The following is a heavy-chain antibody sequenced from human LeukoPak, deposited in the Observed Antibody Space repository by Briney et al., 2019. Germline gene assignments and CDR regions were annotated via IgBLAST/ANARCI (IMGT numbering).Heavy chain of an antibody. D-gene: IGHD6-19*01. Sequence: PSETLSLTCAVYGGSFSGYYWSWIRQPPGKGLEWIGEINHSGSTNYNPSLKSRVTISVDTSKNQFSLKLSSVTAADTAVYYCARKGPASSGWYHYYYYYGMDVWGQGTTVTVSS. V-gene: IGHV4-34*01. CDR1: GGSFSGYY. CDR2: INHSGST. J-gene: IGHJ6*02. CDR3: ARKGPASSGWYHYYYYYGMDV.